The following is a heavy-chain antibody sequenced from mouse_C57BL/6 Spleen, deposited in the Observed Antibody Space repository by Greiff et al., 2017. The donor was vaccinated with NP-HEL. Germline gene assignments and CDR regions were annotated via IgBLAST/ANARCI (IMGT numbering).Heavy chain of an antibody. CDR3: ARCTLLREYYFDY. D-gene: IGHD1-2*01. V-gene: IGHV1-72*01. CDR1: GYTFTSYW. J-gene: IGHJ2*01. Sequence: QVQLQQPGAELVKPGASVKLSCKASGYTFTSYWMHWVKQRPGRGLEWIGRIDPNSGGTKYNEKFKSKATLTVDKPSSTAYMQLSSLTSEDTAVSYCARCTLLREYYFDYWGQGTPLTVSS. CDR2: IDPNSGGT.